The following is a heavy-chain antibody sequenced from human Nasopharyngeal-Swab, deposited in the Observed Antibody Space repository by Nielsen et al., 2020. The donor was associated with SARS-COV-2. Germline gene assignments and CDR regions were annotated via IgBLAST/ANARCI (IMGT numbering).Heavy chain of an antibody. CDR2: IIPIFGTA. Sequence: WVRQAPGQGLEWMGGIIPIFGTANYAQKFQGRVTITADESTSTAYMELSSLRSEDTAVYYCARSVVPAAIRSQPGRNNWFDPWGQGTLVTVSS. CDR3: ARSVVPAAIRSQPGRNNWFDP. V-gene: IGHV1-69*01. J-gene: IGHJ5*02. D-gene: IGHD2-2*01.